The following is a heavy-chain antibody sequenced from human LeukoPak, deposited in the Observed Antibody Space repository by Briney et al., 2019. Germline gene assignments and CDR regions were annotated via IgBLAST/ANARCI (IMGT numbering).Heavy chain of an antibody. Sequence: GGSLRLSCSASGFTLSNYWIHWVRQAPGKGLVWVSRINTDGSSTNYADSVKGRFTISRDNSKNTLYLQMNSLRAEDTAVYYCAKGRVPRYCSGGSCSDAFDIWGQGTMVTVSS. CDR2: INTDGSST. J-gene: IGHJ3*02. CDR1: GFTLSNYW. V-gene: IGHV3-74*01. D-gene: IGHD2-15*01. CDR3: AKGRVPRYCSGGSCSDAFDI.